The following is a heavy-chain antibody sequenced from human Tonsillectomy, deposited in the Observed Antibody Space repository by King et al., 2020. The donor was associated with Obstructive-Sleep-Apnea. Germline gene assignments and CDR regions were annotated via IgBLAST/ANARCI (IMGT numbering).Heavy chain of an antibody. CDR3: ARDPTYCGGDCYSN. V-gene: IGHV1-69*01. CDR2: IIPIFGTA. J-gene: IGHJ3*01. Sequence: VQLVESGAEVKKPGSSVKVSCKASGGTFSSYAISWVRQAPGQGLEWMGGIIPIFGTANYAQKYQGRVTITADESTSTAYMELSSLRSEDTAVYYCARDPTYCGGDCYSNWGQGTMVTVSS. CDR1: GGTFSSYA. D-gene: IGHD2-21*02.